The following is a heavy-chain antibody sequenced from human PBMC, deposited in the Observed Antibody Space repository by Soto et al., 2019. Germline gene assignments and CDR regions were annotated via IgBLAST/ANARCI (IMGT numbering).Heavy chain of an antibody. V-gene: IGHV1-8*01. J-gene: IGHJ4*02. CDR2: MNTNTGNT. D-gene: IGHD6-6*01. Sequence: SVKVSCKTSGYTFTEFDINWVRQAPGQGREWMGWMNTNTGNTGYAQKFQGRVTMTRDDSTSTAYMELRSLRSEDTAVYYCARDSTSSSMVPFDYWGQGTLVTVSS. CDR1: GYTFTEFD. CDR3: ARDSTSSSMVPFDY.